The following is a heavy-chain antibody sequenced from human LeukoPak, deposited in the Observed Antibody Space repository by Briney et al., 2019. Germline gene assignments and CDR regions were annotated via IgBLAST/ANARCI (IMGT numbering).Heavy chain of an antibody. V-gene: IGHV3-23*01. Sequence: PGASLRLSCAASGFTFSNYAMSWVRQAPGKGLEWVSAITGSGGNTYYADSVKGRFTISRDNSKNTLYLQMNSLRAEDTAVYYCAKWGDYDVLTGYYVSDYWGQGTLVTVFS. CDR3: AKWGDYDVLTGYYVSDY. D-gene: IGHD3-9*01. CDR2: ITGSGGNT. CDR1: GFTFSNYA. J-gene: IGHJ4*02.